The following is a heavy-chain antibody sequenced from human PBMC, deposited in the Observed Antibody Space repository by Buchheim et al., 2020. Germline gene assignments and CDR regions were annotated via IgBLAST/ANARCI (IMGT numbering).Heavy chain of an antibody. Sequence: EVQLLESGGGLVQPGGSLRLSCAASGFTFNNYAMTWVRQAPGKGLEWVASIVSGNGGNTYYADSVKGRFTISRDNSKNTLYLQMNSLRAEDTALYHCARSRREMATIGYYFDYWGQGTL. CDR1: GFTFNNYA. CDR3: ARSRREMATIGYYFDY. D-gene: IGHD5-24*01. J-gene: IGHJ4*02. CDR2: IVSGNGGNT. V-gene: IGHV3-23*01.